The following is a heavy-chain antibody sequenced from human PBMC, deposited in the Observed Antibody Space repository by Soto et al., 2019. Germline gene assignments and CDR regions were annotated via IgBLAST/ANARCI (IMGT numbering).Heavy chain of an antibody. Sequence: EVPVVESGGGLIQPGGSLRLSCDVSGFSVTANYMSWVRQAPEKGLEWVSVINSGGSTYSVDSVRGRFSISRDISKNTLYLQMNSLRAEDTAVYYCHGYGYWGQGTLVTVCS. CDR1: GFSVTANY. J-gene: IGHJ4*02. V-gene: IGHV3-53*01. D-gene: IGHD5-12*01. CDR3: HGYGY. CDR2: INSGGST.